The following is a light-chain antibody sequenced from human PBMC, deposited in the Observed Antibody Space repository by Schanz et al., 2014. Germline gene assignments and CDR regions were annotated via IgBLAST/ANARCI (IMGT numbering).Light chain of an antibody. V-gene: IGKV3-20*01. CDR3: QQYGRT. Sequence: TQSPSTLSASVGDRVTLTCRASQSVGSYLAWYQQKPGQAPRLLIYGASSRATGIPDRFSGSGSGTDFTLTISRLEPEDYAVYYCQQYGRTFGQGTKVEIK. CDR1: QSVGSY. J-gene: IGKJ1*01. CDR2: GAS.